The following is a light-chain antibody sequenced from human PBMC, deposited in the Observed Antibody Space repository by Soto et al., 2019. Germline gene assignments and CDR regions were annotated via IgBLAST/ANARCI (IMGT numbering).Light chain of an antibody. CDR3: QQFNNYPIT. CDR1: QGISSA. V-gene: IGKV1D-13*01. J-gene: IGKJ5*01. Sequence: AIQLTQSPSSLYASVGDRVTITCRASQGISSALAWYQQKPGKAPKLLIYDASSLGSGVPSRFSGSGSGTDFTLTISSLQPEDFATYYCQQFNNYPITFGQGTRLEIK. CDR2: DAS.